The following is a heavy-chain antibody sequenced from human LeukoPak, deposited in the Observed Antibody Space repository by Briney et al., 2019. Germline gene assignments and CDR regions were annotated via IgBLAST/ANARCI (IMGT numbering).Heavy chain of an antibody. V-gene: IGHV3-30*03. Sequence: GGSLRLSCAASGFTFSSYGMHWVRQAPGKGLEWVAVISYDGSNKYYADSVKGRFTISRDNSKNTLYLQMNSLRAEDTAVYYCASFDSSGWYYFDYWGQGTLVTVSS. D-gene: IGHD6-19*01. J-gene: IGHJ4*02. CDR3: ASFDSSGWYYFDY. CDR2: ISYDGSNK. CDR1: GFTFSSYG.